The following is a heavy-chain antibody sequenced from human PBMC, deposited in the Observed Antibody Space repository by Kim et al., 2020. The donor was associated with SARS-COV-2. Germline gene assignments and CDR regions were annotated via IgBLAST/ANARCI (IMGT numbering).Heavy chain of an antibody. D-gene: IGHD2-15*01. CDR3: ARGRAGCSGGSCYPTIDY. J-gene: IGHJ4*02. Sequence: ASVKVSCKESGYTFNSYYMHWVRQAPGQGLEWMGIINPSGTSTSYPQKFRARVTMTRDTSTSTVYMELSSLRSEDTAVYYCARGRAGCSGGSCYPTIDYWGQGTLVTVSS. V-gene: IGHV1-46*02. CDR2: INPSGTST. CDR1: GYTFNSYY.